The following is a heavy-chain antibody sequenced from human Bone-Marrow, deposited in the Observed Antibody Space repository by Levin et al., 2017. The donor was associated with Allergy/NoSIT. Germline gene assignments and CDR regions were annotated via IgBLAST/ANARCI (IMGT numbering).Heavy chain of an antibody. CDR1: GFSFEDFA. CDR3: VKAVVTLTIGVVRDAFDV. J-gene: IGHJ3*01. D-gene: IGHD3-3*01. Sequence: GGSLRLSCAASGFSFEDFAIHWVRQFPGKGLEWVSGISWNSATTGYADSVKGRFTISRDNAKKSLYLQMNSLRAEDTALYYCVKAVVTLTIGVVRDAFDVWGQGTTVTVSS. V-gene: IGHV3-9*01. CDR2: ISWNSATT.